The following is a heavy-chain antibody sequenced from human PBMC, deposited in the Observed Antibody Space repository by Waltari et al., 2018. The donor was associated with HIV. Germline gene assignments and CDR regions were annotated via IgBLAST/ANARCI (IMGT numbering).Heavy chain of an antibody. Sequence: QVQLQQWGAGLLKPSETLSLTCAVYGGSFSGYYWSWIRQPPGKGLEWIGEINHSGSTNYNPSLKSRVTISVDTSKNQFSLKLSSVTAADTAVYYCAREDRMGYQFIAVAGTFDYWGQGTLVTVSS. CDR3: AREDRMGYQFIAVAGTFDY. D-gene: IGHD6-19*01. CDR1: GGSFSGYY. CDR2: INHSGST. V-gene: IGHV4-34*01. J-gene: IGHJ4*02.